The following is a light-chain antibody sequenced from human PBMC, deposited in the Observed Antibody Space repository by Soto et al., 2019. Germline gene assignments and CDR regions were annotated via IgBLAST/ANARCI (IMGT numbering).Light chain of an antibody. CDR2: DAS. CDR1: PSVSYY. J-gene: IGKJ4*02. V-gene: IGKV3-20*01. CDR3: QHCKPYCSSPPLT. Sequence: EIELTPSPGTLSLSPGQRATLSCRATPSVSYYLAWYPQKPGQAPRLLISDASSRATGVPARISGSGSGTDFTLTISRLEPEDVAVYYGQHCKPYCSSPPLTFGGGTKVDIK.